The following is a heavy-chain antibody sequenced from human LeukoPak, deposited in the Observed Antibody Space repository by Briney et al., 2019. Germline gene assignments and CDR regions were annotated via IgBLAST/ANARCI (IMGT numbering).Heavy chain of an antibody. D-gene: IGHD3-3*01. CDR1: GLTFSYYW. CDR2: IYHSGST. CDR3: ARYDFWSGRYYFDY. Sequence: PGGSLKLSCAAPGLTFSYYWMNWIRQAPGKGLEWIGEIYHSGSTNYNPSLKSRVTISVDTSKNQFSLKLSSVTAADTAVYYCARYDFWSGRYYFDYWGQGTLVTVSS. V-gene: IGHV4-34*01. J-gene: IGHJ4*02.